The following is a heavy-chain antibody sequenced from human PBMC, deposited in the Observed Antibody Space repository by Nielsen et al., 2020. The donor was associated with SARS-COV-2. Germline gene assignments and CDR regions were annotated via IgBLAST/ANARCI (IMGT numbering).Heavy chain of an antibody. CDR3: ARDGASGRFYDWLSHFDL. V-gene: IGHV4-34*04. J-gene: IGHJ2*01. Sequence: SETLSLTCAVSDGSLSGHYWTWIRQPPGKGLEWIGEVSHSGSTNTNPSLKSRATISVDTSKSQFSLKLRSVTAADTAVYYCARDGASGRFYDWLSHFDLWGRGTLVTVSS. CDR2: VSHSGST. D-gene: IGHD3-3*01. CDR1: DGSLSGHY.